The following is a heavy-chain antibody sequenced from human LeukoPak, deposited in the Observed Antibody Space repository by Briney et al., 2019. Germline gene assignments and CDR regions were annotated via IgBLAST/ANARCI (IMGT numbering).Heavy chain of an antibody. V-gene: IGHV4-34*01. CDR3: AREHSSTYAFDI. CDR2: INHSGST. D-gene: IGHD2-2*01. Sequence: PSETLSLTCNVSGGSISSYYWSWIRQPPGKGLEWIGEINHSGSTNYNPSLKSRVTISVDTSKNQFSLKLSSVTAADTAVYYCAREHSSTYAFDIWGQGTMVTVSS. CDR1: GGSISSYY. J-gene: IGHJ3*02.